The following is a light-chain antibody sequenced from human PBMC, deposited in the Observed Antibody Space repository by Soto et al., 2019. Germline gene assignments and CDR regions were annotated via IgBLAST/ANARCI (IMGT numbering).Light chain of an antibody. J-gene: IGKJ5*01. CDR2: AAS. CDR3: QQSYSTPPIT. CDR1: QSISSY. V-gene: IGKV1-39*01. Sequence: DIHMTQSPSSLSASVGGRVTITCRASQSISSYLNWYQQKPGKAPKLLIYAASSLQSGVPSRFSGSGSGTDFTLTISSLQPEDFATYYCQQSYSTPPITFGQGTRLEIK.